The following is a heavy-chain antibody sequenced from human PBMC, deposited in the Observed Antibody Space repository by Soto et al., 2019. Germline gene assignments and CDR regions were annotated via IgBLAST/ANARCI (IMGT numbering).Heavy chain of an antibody. CDR1: GGTFSESA. CDR2: IIPIFRTP. D-gene: IGHD1-1*01. V-gene: IGHV1-69*12. CDR3: ARDNNRLQLGGNYYYIMDV. J-gene: IGHJ6*02. Sequence: QVQLVQSGAEVKKPGSSVKVSCKASGGTFSESAISWVRQAPGQGLEWMGGIIPIFRTPDYAQKFQGRVTINADEPTSTAYMELSGLRSEDTAMYYCARDNNRLQLGGNYYYIMDVWGQGTTVIVSS.